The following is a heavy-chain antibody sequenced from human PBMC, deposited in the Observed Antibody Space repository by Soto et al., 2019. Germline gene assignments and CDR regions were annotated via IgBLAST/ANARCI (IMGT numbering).Heavy chain of an antibody. V-gene: IGHV3-33*01. Sequence: QVQLVESGGGVVLPGRSLRLSCAASGFTFSSYGMHWVRQAPGKGLEWAAVIWYDGSNKYYADSVKGRFTISRDNSKNTLYLQMNSLRAEDTAVYYCARDLAAAGNYYYYGMDVWGQGTTVTVSS. CDR2: IWYDGSNK. CDR1: GFTFSSYG. CDR3: ARDLAAAGNYYYYGMDV. D-gene: IGHD6-13*01. J-gene: IGHJ6*02.